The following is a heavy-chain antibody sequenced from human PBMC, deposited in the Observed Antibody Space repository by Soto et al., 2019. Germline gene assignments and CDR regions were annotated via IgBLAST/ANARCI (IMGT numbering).Heavy chain of an antibody. Sequence: LRLSCAASGFTFDDYAMHWVRQAPGQGLEWVSLISWDGGSTYYADSVKGRFTISRDNSKNSLYLQMNSLRAEDTALYYCAKDLSGSWHYYYYYGMDVWGQGTTVTVSS. CDR2: ISWDGGST. CDR1: GFTFDDYA. D-gene: IGHD6-13*01. J-gene: IGHJ6*02. CDR3: AKDLSGSWHYYYYYGMDV. V-gene: IGHV3-43D*04.